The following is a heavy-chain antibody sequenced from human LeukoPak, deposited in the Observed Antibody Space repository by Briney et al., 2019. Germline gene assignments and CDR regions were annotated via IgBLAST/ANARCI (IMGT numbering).Heavy chain of an antibody. CDR3: ARVKPNNPHFDY. D-gene: IGHD1/OR15-1a*01. CDR1: GGSISIYY. V-gene: IGHV4-59*01. J-gene: IGHJ4*02. CDR2: VYNSGST. Sequence: SETLSLTCSVSGGSISIYYWSWIRQPPGKGLEWIGYVYNSGSTDYNPSLKSRVTISVDTSKNQFSLKVDSVTASDTAVYYCARVKPNNPHFDYWGQGTLVTVSS.